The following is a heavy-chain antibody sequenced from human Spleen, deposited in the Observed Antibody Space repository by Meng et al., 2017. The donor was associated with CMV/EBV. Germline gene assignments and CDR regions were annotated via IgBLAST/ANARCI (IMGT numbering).Heavy chain of an antibody. V-gene: IGHV4-39*07. Sequence: SSSYYWGWIRQPPGKGLEWIGSIYYSGSTYYNPSLKSRVTISVDTSKNQFSLKLSSVTAADTAVYYCARVRVWVDVWGSYEAWFDPWGQGTLVTVSS. CDR1: SSSYY. D-gene: IGHD3-16*01. J-gene: IGHJ5*02. CDR2: IYYSGST. CDR3: ARVRVWVDVWGSYEAWFDP.